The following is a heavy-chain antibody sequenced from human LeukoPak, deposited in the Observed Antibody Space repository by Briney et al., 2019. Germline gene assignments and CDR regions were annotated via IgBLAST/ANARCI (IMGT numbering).Heavy chain of an antibody. D-gene: IGHD6-19*01. CDR3: ARRDSGGLHYFDS. Sequence: GGSLRLSCAASGFTFSIYGMFWVRQAPGKGLDWVSMISANGEGAHSADSVKGRFTISRDNSRNTLYLQMNGLRVEDTAIYYCARRDSGGLHYFDSGGQGTLVIVSS. CDR1: GFTFSIYG. J-gene: IGHJ4*02. CDR2: ISANGEGA. V-gene: IGHV3-23*01.